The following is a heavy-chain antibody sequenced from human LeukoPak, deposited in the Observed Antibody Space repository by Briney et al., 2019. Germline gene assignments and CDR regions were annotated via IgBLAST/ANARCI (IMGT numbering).Heavy chain of an antibody. D-gene: IGHD3-22*01. CDR2: INPSGGST. CDR1: GYTFTSYG. Sequence: ASVKVSCKASGYTFTSYGISWVRQAPGQGLEWMGIINPSGGSTRYAQKFQGRVTMTRDTSTSTVYMELSSLRSEDMAVYFCARDLASSGYYWDWGQGTLVTVSS. J-gene: IGHJ4*02. CDR3: ARDLASSGYYWD. V-gene: IGHV1-46*01.